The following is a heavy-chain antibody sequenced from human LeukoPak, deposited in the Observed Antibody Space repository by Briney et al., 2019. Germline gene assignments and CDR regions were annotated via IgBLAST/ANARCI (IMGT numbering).Heavy chain of an antibody. D-gene: IGHD6-19*01. J-gene: IGHJ4*02. CDR1: GYTFTSFD. V-gene: IGHV1-8*01. CDR2: MSPNSGNT. Sequence: ASVKVSCKASGYTFTSFDINWMRQATGQGLEWMGWMSPNSGNTGYAQKFQGRVTMTTNTSISTAYMELSSLRSEDTAMYYCVRGIGLAGDYWGQGTLVTVSS. CDR3: VRGIGLAGDY.